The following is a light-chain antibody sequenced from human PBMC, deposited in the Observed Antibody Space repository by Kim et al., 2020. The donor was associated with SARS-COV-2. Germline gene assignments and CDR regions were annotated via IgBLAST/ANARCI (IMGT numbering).Light chain of an antibody. CDR3: QSYDNSLSGV. CDR1: SSNIGAGYD. J-gene: IGLJ1*01. CDR2: GDN. V-gene: IGLV1-40*01. Sequence: GRRVPSSCTGSSSNIGAGYDVHWYQQSPGTAPKLLIYGDNNRPSGVPARFSGSKSGSSASLAITGLQAEDEADYYCQSYDNSLSGVFGTGTKVTVL.